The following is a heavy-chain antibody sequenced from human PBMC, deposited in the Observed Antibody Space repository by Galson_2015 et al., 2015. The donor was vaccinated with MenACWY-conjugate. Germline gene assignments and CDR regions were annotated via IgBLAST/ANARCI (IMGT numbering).Heavy chain of an antibody. V-gene: IGHV3-7*01. D-gene: IGHD1-1*01. CDR2: INRDGGCT. Sequence: SLRLSCAASGFTFDSYRMSWVRQAPGKGLEWATNINRDGGCTYYASSVKGRFTISKDNAENSLYLQMNSLRAEDTAIYYCARIIHDGLDYWGQGTLVTVSS. J-gene: IGHJ4*02. CDR1: GFTFDSYR. CDR3: ARIIHDGLDY.